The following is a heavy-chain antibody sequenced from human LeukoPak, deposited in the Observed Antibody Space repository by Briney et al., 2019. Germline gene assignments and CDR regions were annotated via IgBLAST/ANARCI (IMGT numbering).Heavy chain of an antibody. CDR3: ARHVRTMVRGRKTRSGHWFDP. CDR1: GGSFSGYY. J-gene: IGHJ5*02. V-gene: IGHV4-34*01. Sequence: PSETLSLTCAVYGGSFSGYYWSWIRQPPGKGLEWIGEINHSGSTNYNPSLKSRVTISVDTSKNQFSLKLSSVTAADTAVYYCARHVRTMVRGRKTRSGHWFDPWGQGTLVTVSS. CDR2: INHSGST. D-gene: IGHD3-10*01.